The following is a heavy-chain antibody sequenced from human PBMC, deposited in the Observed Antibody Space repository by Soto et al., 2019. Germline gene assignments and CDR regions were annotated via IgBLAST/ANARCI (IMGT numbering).Heavy chain of an antibody. J-gene: IGHJ1*01. D-gene: IGHD3-22*01. CDR3: ARVLLYYYDSSGYYGYFQH. V-gene: IGHV4-39*01. Sequence: QLQLQESGPGLVKPSETLSLTCTVSGGSISSSSYYWGWIRQPPGKGLEWSGSIYYSGSTYYNPSLKSPVTISVDTSKNQFSLKLSSVTAADTAVYYCARVLLYYYDSSGYYGYFQHWGQGTLVTVSS. CDR2: IYYSGST. CDR1: GGSISSSSYY.